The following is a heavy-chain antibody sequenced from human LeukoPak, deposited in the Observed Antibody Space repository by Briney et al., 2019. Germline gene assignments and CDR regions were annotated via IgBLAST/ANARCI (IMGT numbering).Heavy chain of an antibody. J-gene: IGHJ4*02. CDR3: AKSPLDTMVRGITIILPPPGDY. V-gene: IGHV3-21*04. CDR1: GFTFSSYS. CDR2: ISSSSSYI. D-gene: IGHD3-10*01. Sequence: GFLKLSCAASGFTFSSYSMNWVRRAPGKGLELVSSISSSSSYIYYADSVKGRFTISRDNAKNTLYLQMDSLRGEDTAVYYCAKSPLDTMVRGITIILPPPGDYWGQGTLVSVSS.